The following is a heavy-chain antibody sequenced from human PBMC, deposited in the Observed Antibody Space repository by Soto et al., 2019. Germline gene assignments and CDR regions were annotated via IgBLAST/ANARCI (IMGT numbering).Heavy chain of an antibody. Sequence: TLSLTCTVSGGSISSSSYYWGWIRQPPGKGLEWIGSIYYSGSTYYNPSLKSRVTISVDTSKNQFSLKLSSVTAADTAVYYCARWTISSGWPYYFDYWGQGTLVTVSP. CDR3: ARWTISSGWPYYFDY. V-gene: IGHV4-39*01. CDR1: GGSISSSSYY. D-gene: IGHD6-19*01. CDR2: IYYSGST. J-gene: IGHJ4*02.